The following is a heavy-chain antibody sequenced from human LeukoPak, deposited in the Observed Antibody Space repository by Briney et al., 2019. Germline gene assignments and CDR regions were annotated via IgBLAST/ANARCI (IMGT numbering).Heavy chain of an antibody. CDR1: GFTFSSYA. D-gene: IGHD3-22*01. CDR3: ARATVRLLLSY. Sequence: QPGRSLRLSCAASGFTFSSYAMHWVRQAPGKGLEWVAVISYDGSNKYYADSVKGRFTISRDNSKNTPYLQMNSLRAEDTAVYYCARATVRLLLSYWGQGTLVTVSS. CDR2: ISYDGSNK. V-gene: IGHV3-30-3*01. J-gene: IGHJ4*02.